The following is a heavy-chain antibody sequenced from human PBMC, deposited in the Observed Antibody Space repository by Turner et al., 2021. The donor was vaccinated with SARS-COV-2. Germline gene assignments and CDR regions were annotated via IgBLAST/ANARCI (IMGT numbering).Heavy chain of an antibody. CDR3: AKATYDFWSGYGYYSYGMYV. CDR1: GFPFSSYA. CDR2: FSCSGGST. Sequence: MQLVESGGDVVQPGGSLRLSCAASGFPFSSYAMSWVRQAPGKGLEWVSAFSCSGGSTYYADSVKCRFTISRDNSKNTLYLQMNSLRAEDTAVYYCAKATYDFWSGYGYYSYGMYVLGQWTTVTVSS. D-gene: IGHD3-3*01. V-gene: IGHV3-23*04. J-gene: IGHJ6*02.